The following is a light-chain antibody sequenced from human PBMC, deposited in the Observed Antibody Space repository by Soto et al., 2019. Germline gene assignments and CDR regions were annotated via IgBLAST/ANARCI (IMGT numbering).Light chain of an antibody. CDR2: DVS. V-gene: IGLV2-14*01. CDR3: SSYTSSSTPVV. Sequence: QSALTQPASVSGSPGQSITISCTGTRSDVRDYNYVSWYQQHPGKAPKLIIYDVSNRPSGVSNRFSGSKSGNTASLTISGLQAEDEAHYYCSSYTSSSTPVVFGGGTKVTVL. J-gene: IGLJ2*01. CDR1: RSDVRDYNY.